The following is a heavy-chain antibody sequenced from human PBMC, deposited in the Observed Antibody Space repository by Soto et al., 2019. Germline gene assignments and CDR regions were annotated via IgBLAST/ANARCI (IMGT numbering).Heavy chain of an antibody. J-gene: IGHJ4*02. Sequence: QVQLQESGPGLVKPSQTLSLTCTVSGGSISSGGYYWSWIRQHPGKGLEWIGYIYYSGSTYYSPSLKSRVTISVDTSKKQFSLKLNSVTAADTAVYYCARGGSSSPYFDDWGQGTLVTVSS. CDR3: ARGGSSSPYFDD. V-gene: IGHV4-31*03. D-gene: IGHD6-13*01. CDR1: GGSISSGGYY. CDR2: IYYSGST.